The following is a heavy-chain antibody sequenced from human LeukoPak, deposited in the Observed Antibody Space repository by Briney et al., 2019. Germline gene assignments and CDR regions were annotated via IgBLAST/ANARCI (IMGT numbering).Heavy chain of an antibody. V-gene: IGHV3-30*04. CDR1: GFDFSGFS. J-gene: IGHJ3*02. Sequence: GGSLRLSCVVSGFDFSGFSMSWVRQAPGKGLEWVAVISHDGSNKYYADSVKGRFTISRDNSNNTLFLQMNSLRAEDTAVYYCAKDASHDYYDSSGPLIWGQGTMVTVSS. CDR3: AKDASHDYYDSSGPLI. D-gene: IGHD3-22*01. CDR2: ISHDGSNK.